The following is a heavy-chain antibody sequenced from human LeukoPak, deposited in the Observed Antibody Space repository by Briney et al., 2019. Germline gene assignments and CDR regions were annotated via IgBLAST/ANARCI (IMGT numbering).Heavy chain of an antibody. D-gene: IGHD3-16*02. CDR2: IKQDGSEK. Sequence: GGSLRLSFAASGFPFSSYWMSWVRQAPGKGLGWVANIKQDGSEKYYLDSVKGRFTISRDNAKNSLYLQMNSLRAEDTAVYYCARSSMITFGGVIVKAFDIWGQGTMVTVSS. V-gene: IGHV3-7*03. J-gene: IGHJ3*02. CDR1: GFPFSSYW. CDR3: ARSSMITFGGVIVKAFDI.